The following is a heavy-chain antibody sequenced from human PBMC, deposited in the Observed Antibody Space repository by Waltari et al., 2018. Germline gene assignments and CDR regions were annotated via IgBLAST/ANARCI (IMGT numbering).Heavy chain of an antibody. CDR2: FHASAGRT. CDR1: GFNFNDYG. D-gene: IGHD6-19*01. CDR3: AQLGGLYASGWRDSTNYMAV. J-gene: IGHJ6*03. V-gene: IGHV3-23*01. Sequence: DVQVWESGGDFVKLGGSLRLSCAVSGFNFNDYGMRWVRQVPGKELGWVEFHASAGRTNNAGSVKGRVTISTDNHKKTVFLEMNTLRPDDTAVYYCAQLGGLYASGWRDSTNYMAVLGRGTTVTVSS.